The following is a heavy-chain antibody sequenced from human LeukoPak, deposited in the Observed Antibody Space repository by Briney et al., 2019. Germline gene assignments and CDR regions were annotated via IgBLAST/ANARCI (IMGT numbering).Heavy chain of an antibody. J-gene: IGHJ4*02. Sequence: SETLSLTCTVSGGSVSSGSYYWTWIRQPPGKGLEWIGYIYYSGSTNYNPSLKSRVTISVDTSKNQFSLKLSSVTAADTAVYYCARGSITMVRGVEYYFDYWGQGTLVTVSS. V-gene: IGHV4-61*01. CDR3: ARGSITMVRGVEYYFDY. CDR2: IYYSGST. D-gene: IGHD3-10*01. CDR1: GGSVSSGSYY.